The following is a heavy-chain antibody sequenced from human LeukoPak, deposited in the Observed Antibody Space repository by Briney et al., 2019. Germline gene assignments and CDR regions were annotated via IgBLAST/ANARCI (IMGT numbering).Heavy chain of an antibody. CDR2: IYYSGST. D-gene: IGHD2-8*01. V-gene: IGHV4-39*01. Sequence: KPSETLSLTCTVSGGSISSSGYYWGWIRQPPGKGLEWIASIYYSGSTYYNPSLKSRVTISVDTSKNQLSLKLSSLTAADTAVYYCASLVLMVYADNMDVWGKGTTVTVSS. CDR1: GGSISSSGYY. CDR3: ASLVLMVYADNMDV. J-gene: IGHJ6*03.